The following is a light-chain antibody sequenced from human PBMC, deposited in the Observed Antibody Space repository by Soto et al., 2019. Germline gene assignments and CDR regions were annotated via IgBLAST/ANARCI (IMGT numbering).Light chain of an antibody. CDR1: RGIRDA. CDR2: SAS. J-gene: IGKJ2*01. CDR3: LQDSDYPFT. V-gene: IGKV1-17*01. Sequence: DIQMTQSPSSLSASVGDRVTITCRASRGIRDALGWYQQKSGKVPKRLIYSASSLQNGVPSRFSSRGYGTEYTLTISSLQPEDFATYFCLQDSDYPFTFGQGTRLEI.